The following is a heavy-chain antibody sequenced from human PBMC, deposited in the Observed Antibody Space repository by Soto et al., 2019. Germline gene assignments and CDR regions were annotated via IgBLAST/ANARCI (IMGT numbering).Heavy chain of an antibody. V-gene: IGHV1-18*01. D-gene: IGHD3-3*01. CDR2: ISAYNGNT. CDR3: ARYFTTRSRTYYDFWSGYYGWFDP. Sequence: GASVKVSCKASGYTSTSYGISWVRQAPGQGLEWMGWISAYNGNTNYAQKLQGRVTMTTDTSTSTAYTELRSLRSDDTAVYYCARYFTTRSRTYYDFWSGYYGWFDPWGQGTLVTVSS. J-gene: IGHJ5*02. CDR1: GYTSTSYG.